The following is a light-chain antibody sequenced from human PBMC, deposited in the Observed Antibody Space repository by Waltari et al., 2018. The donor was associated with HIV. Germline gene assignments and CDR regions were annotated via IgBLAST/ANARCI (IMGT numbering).Light chain of an antibody. CDR1: SSNIGGNT. J-gene: IGLJ2*01. V-gene: IGLV1-44*01. CDR2: GNH. CDR3: ASRDDSLNGPV. Sequence: QSALTQPPSASGTPGQRVTISCSGSSSNIGGNTVNWYQHLPGTAPKLLIYGNHQRPSGVPDRFSGSKSGTSASLAISGLQSEDEADYYCASRDDSLNGPVFGRGTKLTVL.